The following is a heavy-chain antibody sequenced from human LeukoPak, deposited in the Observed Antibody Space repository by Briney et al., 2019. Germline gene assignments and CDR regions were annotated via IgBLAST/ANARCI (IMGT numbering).Heavy chain of an antibody. J-gene: IGHJ5*02. CDR3: APYNWNYGWFDP. V-gene: IGHV1-2*02. CDR1: GYTFTGYY. Sequence: ASVKVSCTASGYTFTGYYMHCVRQAPGQGLECMGWINPNSGGTNYAQKVQGRVTMTRDTSISTAYMELSRLRSDDTAVYYCAPYNWNYGWFDPWGQGTLVTVSS. D-gene: IGHD1-7*01. CDR2: INPNSGGT.